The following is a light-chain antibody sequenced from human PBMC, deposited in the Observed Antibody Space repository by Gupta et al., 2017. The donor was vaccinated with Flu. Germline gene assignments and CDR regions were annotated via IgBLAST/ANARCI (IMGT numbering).Light chain of an antibody. CDR2: HDS. V-gene: IGLV3-21*02. J-gene: IGLJ2*01. Sequence: SYVLTQPPSASVAPGQTARLTCGGNKIGSKSVHWYQQRPGQAPVLVVFHDSDRPSGIPERFSGSNSGNTATLTISGVEAGDEADYYCQVWDSSSEQMVFGGGTKLTVL. CDR1: KIGSKS. CDR3: QVWDSSSEQMV.